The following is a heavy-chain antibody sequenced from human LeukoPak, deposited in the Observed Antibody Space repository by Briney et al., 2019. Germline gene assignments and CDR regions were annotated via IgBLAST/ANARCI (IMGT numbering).Heavy chain of an antibody. D-gene: IGHD1-26*01. J-gene: IGHJ4*02. CDR3: ARDKLGSPFGY. V-gene: IGHV3-53*01. CDR1: GFTVSSNY. CDR2: IFGGGGT. Sequence: PGGSLRLSCAAFGFTVSSNYMSWVRQAPGKGLEWVSVIFGGGGTYYGDSVRGRFTISRDNSKNTLYLQMNSLRAEDTAVYYCARDKLGSPFGYWGQGTLVTVSS.